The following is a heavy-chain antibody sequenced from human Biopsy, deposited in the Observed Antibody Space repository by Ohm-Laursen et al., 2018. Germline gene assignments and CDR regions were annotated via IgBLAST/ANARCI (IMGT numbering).Heavy chain of an antibody. J-gene: IGHJ5*02. CDR2: IFYRGST. Sequence: GTLSLTWTVSGGSISNNNYYWGWIRQPPGKGLEWIGSIFYRGSTHYKPSLKSRVNISVDTSKNQFSLKRNSVTAADTAVYYCARDYDTSGYYYVSWGQGTLVTVSS. V-gene: IGHV4-39*01. CDR3: ARDYDTSGYYYVS. D-gene: IGHD3-22*01. CDR1: GGSISNNNYY.